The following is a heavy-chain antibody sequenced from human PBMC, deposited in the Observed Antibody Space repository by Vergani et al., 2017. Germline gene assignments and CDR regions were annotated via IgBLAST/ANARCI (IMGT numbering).Heavy chain of an antibody. Sequence: EVQLVESGGDLVQPGRSLRLSCQTSGFNFGEYGVSWVRQAPGKGLEWVSLISWDGGSTYYADSVKGRFTISRDNSKNSLYLQMNSLRAEDTALYYCAKGTGGDYFDYWGQGTLVTVSS. CDR2: ISWDGGST. V-gene: IGHV3-43D*03. D-gene: IGHD2-8*02. CDR3: AKGTGGDYFDY. J-gene: IGHJ4*02. CDR1: GFNFGEYG.